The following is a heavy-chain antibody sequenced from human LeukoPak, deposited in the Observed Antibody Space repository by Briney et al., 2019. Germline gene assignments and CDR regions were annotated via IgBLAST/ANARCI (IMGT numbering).Heavy chain of an antibody. CDR1: GYSISSGYY. CDR3: ASLSHDYGDYWGDY. CDR2: THHTGST. V-gene: IGHV4-38-2*02. J-gene: IGHJ4*02. Sequence: SETLSLTCTVSGYSISSGYYWGWIRQPPGKGLEWIVSTHHTGSTYHNPSLKSRVTISVDTSKNQFSLKLSSVTAADTAVYYCASLSHDYGDYWGDYWGQGTLVTVSS. D-gene: IGHD4-17*01.